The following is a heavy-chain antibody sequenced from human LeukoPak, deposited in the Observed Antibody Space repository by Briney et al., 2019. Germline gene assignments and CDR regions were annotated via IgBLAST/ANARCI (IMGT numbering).Heavy chain of an antibody. J-gene: IGHJ4*02. CDR3: ARDRYGDGFAHFDY. CDR1: GYTFTYYA. V-gene: IGHV1-2*02. CDR2: ITPGGGT. Sequence: ASVKVSCKASGYTFTYYAMHWVRQAPGQGLQWMGWITPGGGTNYPQKFQGRVAITWDTSITTAYMDLSRLTSDDTAVYYCARDRYGDGFAHFDYWGQGAPVTPSS. D-gene: IGHD5-24*01.